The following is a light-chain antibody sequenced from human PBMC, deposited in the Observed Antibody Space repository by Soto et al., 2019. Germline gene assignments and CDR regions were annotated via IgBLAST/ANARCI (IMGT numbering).Light chain of an antibody. V-gene: IGKV3-11*01. CDR2: DTS. CDR1: QSVSNY. J-gene: IGKJ1*01. Sequence: EIEMRQAPAPLCLSLGERATLSYRASQSVSNYLTWYQQKPGQAPRLLIYDTSNRATGVPARFSGSGSGTDFTLTISSLEPEDFAVYYCQQHNTWFSWTFGQGTKVDIK. CDR3: QQHNTWFSWT.